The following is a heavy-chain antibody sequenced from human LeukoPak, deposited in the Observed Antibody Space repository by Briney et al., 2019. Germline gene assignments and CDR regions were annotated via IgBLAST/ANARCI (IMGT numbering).Heavy chain of an antibody. D-gene: IGHD3-10*01. J-gene: IGHJ4*02. Sequence: SETLSLTCTVSGGSFSSYYWSWIRQPPGKRLEWIGYIYYSGSTNYNPSLKSRVSMSVDTSKNQFSLNLNSVTAADTAVYYCARTEYFFDHWGQGTLVTVSS. CDR1: GGSFSSYY. CDR2: IYYSGST. V-gene: IGHV4-59*01. CDR3: ARTEYFFDH.